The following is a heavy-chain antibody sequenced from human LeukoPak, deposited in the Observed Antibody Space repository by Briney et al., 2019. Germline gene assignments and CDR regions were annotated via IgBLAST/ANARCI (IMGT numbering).Heavy chain of an antibody. CDR1: GFTFGDYA. Sequence: GGSLRLSCTASGFTFGDYAMSWVRQAPGKGLEWVGFIRSKAYGGTTEYAASVKGRFTISRDDSKSIAYLQMNSLKTEDTAVYYCTRAPQGGYSSSWYFDYWGQGTLVTVSS. V-gene: IGHV3-49*04. CDR3: TRAPQGGYSSSWYFDY. J-gene: IGHJ4*02. CDR2: IRSKAYGGTT. D-gene: IGHD6-13*01.